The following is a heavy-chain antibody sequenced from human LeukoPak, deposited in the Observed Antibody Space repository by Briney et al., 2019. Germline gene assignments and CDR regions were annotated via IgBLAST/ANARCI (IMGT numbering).Heavy chain of an antibody. D-gene: IGHD2-15*01. Sequence: GRSLRLSCAASGFTFSSYAMHWVRQAPGKGLEWGAVISYDGSNKYYADSVKGRFTISRDNSKNTLYLQMNSLRAEDTAVYYCARDPVPVVVAYYFDYWGQGTLVTVSS. CDR2: ISYDGSNK. J-gene: IGHJ4*02. V-gene: IGHV3-30*04. CDR3: ARDPVPVVVAYYFDY. CDR1: GFTFSSYA.